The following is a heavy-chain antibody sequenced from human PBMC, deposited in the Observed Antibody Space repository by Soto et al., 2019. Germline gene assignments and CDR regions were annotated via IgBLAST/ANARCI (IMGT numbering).Heavy chain of an antibody. J-gene: IGHJ4*02. CDR1: GYTFTSSRYG. V-gene: IGHV1-18*04. Sequence: GASVKVSCKSSGYTFTSSRYGISWVRQAPGQGLEWMGRISGYNGNTNYAQKLQGRVTMTTDTSTSTAYIELRSLRSDDTAVYYCARHCWGDCGGVCYLRYFAYWGREPRVTAS. CDR2: ISGYNGNT. D-gene: IGHD2-8*02. CDR3: ARHCWGDCGGVCYLRYFAY.